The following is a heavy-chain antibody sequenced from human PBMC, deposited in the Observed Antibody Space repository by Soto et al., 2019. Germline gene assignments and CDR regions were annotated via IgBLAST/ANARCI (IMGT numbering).Heavy chain of an antibody. V-gene: IGHV3-23*01. CDR2: ISGSGGDT. CDR1: GFTFTSYA. J-gene: IGHJ4*02. Sequence: EVQLLESGGGLVQPGGSLSLSCSASGFTFTSYAMSWVRQAPGKGLEWVSGISGSGGDTKSADSVKGRFTISRDNFKNMLYLQMKSLRAEDTAVYYCAKHDFWTLDNTGLASWCQGTLVTVSS. CDR3: AKHDFWTLDNTGLAS. D-gene: IGHD3-3*01.